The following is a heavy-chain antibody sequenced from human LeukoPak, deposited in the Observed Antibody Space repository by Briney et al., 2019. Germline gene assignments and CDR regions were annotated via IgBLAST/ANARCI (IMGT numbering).Heavy chain of an antibody. CDR2: INHSGST. D-gene: IGHD5-18*01. CDR1: GGSFSGYY. J-gene: IGHJ4*02. Sequence: SETLSLTCAVYGGSFSGYYWSWIRQPPGKGLEWIGEINHSGSTNYNPSLKSRVTISVDTSKNQFSLKLSSVTAADTAVYYCARGPEAGYSYGEFDYWGQGNLVTVSS. CDR3: ARGPEAGYSYGEFDY. V-gene: IGHV4-34*01.